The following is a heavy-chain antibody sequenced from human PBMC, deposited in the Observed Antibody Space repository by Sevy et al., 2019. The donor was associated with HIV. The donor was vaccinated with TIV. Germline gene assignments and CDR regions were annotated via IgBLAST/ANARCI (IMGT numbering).Heavy chain of an antibody. V-gene: IGHV1-2*02. Sequence: ASVKVSCKASGYTFTGYYMHWVRQAPGQGLEWMGWINPNSGGTNYAQKFQGRVTMTRDTSISTAYMELSRLRSDDTAVYYCARGVAAAAHRSSMDVWGQGTTVTVSS. D-gene: IGHD6-13*01. J-gene: IGHJ6*02. CDR3: ARGVAAAAHRSSMDV. CDR2: INPNSGGT. CDR1: GYTFTGYY.